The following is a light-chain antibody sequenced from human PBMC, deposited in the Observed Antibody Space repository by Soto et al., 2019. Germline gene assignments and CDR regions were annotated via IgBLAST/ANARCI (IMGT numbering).Light chain of an antibody. Sequence: DIQMTQSPSTLSASVGDRVTITCRASQSISSWLAWYQQKPGKAPKLLIYKASSLESGVPSRFSGSGSGTEFTLTISSLQPEDFATYYCQQYNNYWTFGQGNKVEIK. V-gene: IGKV1-5*03. J-gene: IGKJ1*01. CDR1: QSISSW. CDR2: KAS. CDR3: QQYNNYWT.